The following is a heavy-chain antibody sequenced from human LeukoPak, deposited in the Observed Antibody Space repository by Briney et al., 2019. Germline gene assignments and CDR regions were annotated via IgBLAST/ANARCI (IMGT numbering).Heavy chain of an antibody. V-gene: IGHV3-11*04. CDR1: GFIFSDYY. Sequence: GGSLRLSCAASGFIFSDYYMSWIRQAPGKGLEWLSFISSGGSTIYYADSVKGRFTISRDNAKNSLYLQMNSLRAEDTAVYYCARDSPGGGYDWDTRLGGYYYYYYMDVWGKWTTVTVSS. D-gene: IGHD5-12*01. CDR2: ISSGGSTI. CDR3: ARDSPGGGYDWDTRLGGYYYYYYMDV. J-gene: IGHJ6*03.